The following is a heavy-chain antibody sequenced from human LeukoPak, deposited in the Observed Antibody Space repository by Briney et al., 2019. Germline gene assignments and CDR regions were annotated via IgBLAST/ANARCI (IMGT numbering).Heavy chain of an antibody. CDR2: IIPIFGTA. J-gene: IGHJ6*03. CDR1: GGTFSSYA. D-gene: IGHD4-17*01. CDR3: ARGAVTIGRVYYYYMDV. Sequence: ASVKVSCKASGGTFSSYAISWVRQAPGQGLEWMGGIIPIFGTANYAQKFQGRVTITADKSTSTAYMELSSLRSEDTAVYYCARGAVTIGRVYYYYMDVWGKGTTVTVSS. V-gene: IGHV1-69*06.